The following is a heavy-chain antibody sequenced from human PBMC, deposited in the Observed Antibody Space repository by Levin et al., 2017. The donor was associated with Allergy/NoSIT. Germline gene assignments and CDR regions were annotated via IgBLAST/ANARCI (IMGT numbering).Heavy chain of an antibody. D-gene: IGHD3-10*01. Sequence: GGSLRLSCAASGFTFSSYAMSWVRQAPGKGLEWVSAISGSGGSTYYADSVKGRFTISRDNSKNTLYLQMNSLRAEDTAVYYCATTRLIITMVQGARGMDVWGKGTTVTVSS. CDR1: GFTFSSYA. CDR3: ATTRLIITMVQGARGMDV. CDR2: ISGSGGST. J-gene: IGHJ6*04. V-gene: IGHV3-23*01.